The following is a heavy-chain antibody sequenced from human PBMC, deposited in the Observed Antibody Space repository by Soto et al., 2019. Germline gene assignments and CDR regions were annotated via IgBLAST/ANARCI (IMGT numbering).Heavy chain of an antibody. J-gene: IGHJ6*02. V-gene: IGHV1-69*01. D-gene: IGHD2-15*01. CDR1: GGTFSSYA. CDR3: ACDVRVIVVVVSATGYGMDV. Sequence: QVQLVQSGAEVKKPGSSVKVSCKASGGTFSSYAISWVRQAPGQGLEWMGGIIPIFGTANYAQKFQGRVTINADETTSKDYMELSSLRPEDTDVYYFACDVRVIVVVVSATGYGMDVLGQGNTVNLSS. CDR2: IIPIFGTA.